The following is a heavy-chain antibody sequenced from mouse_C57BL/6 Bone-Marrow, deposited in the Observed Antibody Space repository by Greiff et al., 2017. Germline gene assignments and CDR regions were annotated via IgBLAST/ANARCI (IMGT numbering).Heavy chain of an antibody. Sequence: VQLKESGPGLVKPSQSLSLTCSVTGYSITSGYYWNWIRQFPGNKLEWMGYISYDGSNNYNPSLKNRISITRDTSKNQFFLKLNSVTTEDTATYYCARAPMARVLDYWGQGTTLTVSS. CDR3: ARAPMARVLDY. D-gene: IGHD1-1*02. CDR2: ISYDGSN. V-gene: IGHV3-6*01. CDR1: GYSITSGYY. J-gene: IGHJ2*01.